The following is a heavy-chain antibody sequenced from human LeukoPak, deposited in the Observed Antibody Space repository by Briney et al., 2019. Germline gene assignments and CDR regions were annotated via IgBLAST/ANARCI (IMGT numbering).Heavy chain of an antibody. J-gene: IGHJ4*02. CDR3: ARDGTGSGFDY. CDR2: INTDGSST. Sequence: GGSLRLSCAASGFTFSNYWMHWVRQAPGKGLVWVSRINTDGSSTDYADSVKGRFTISRDNSKNTLYLQMNSLRAEDTAVYYCARDGTGSGFDYWGQGTLVTVSS. CDR1: GFTFSNYW. V-gene: IGHV3-74*01. D-gene: IGHD1-7*01.